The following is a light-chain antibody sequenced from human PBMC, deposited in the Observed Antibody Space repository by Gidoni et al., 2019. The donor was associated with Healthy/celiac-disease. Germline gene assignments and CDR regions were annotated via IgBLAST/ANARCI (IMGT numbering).Light chain of an antibody. CDR1: SSNIGNIY. CDR2: DNN. Sequence: QSVLTQPPSVSAAQAQHVTTSCTGRSSNIGNIYLSWYQQLPGTAPKLLIYDNNKRPAGIPDRFSGSNSGTSATLGITGLQTGDEADYYCGTWDSSLSAGGVFGGGTKLTVL. V-gene: IGLV1-51*01. CDR3: GTWDSSLSAGGV. J-gene: IGLJ3*02.